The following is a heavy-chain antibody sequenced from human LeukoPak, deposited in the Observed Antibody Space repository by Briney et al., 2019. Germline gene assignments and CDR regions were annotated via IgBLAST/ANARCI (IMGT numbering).Heavy chain of an antibody. CDR2: INHSGST. Sequence: PSETLSLTCAVYGGSFSGYYWSWIRQPPGKGLEWIGEINHSGSTNYNPSLKSRVTISVDRSKNQFSLKLSSVTAADTAVYYCARSAGFGELLRFDPWGQGTLVTVSS. D-gene: IGHD3-10*01. CDR1: GGSFSGYY. J-gene: IGHJ5*02. CDR3: ARSAGFGELLRFDP. V-gene: IGHV4-34*01.